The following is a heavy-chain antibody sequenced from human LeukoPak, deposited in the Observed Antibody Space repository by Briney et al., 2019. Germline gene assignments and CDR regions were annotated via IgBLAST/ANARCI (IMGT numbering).Heavy chain of an antibody. J-gene: IGHJ3*02. CDR1: GGSFSGYY. D-gene: IGHD1-26*01. Sequence: SETLSLTCAVYGGSFSGYYWSWIRQPPGKGLEWIGEINHSGSTNYNPSLKSRVTISVDTSKNQFSLKLSSVTAADTAVYYCAKEGARWEPSFSAFDIWGQGTMVTVSS. CDR2: INHSGST. V-gene: IGHV4-34*01. CDR3: AKEGARWEPSFSAFDI.